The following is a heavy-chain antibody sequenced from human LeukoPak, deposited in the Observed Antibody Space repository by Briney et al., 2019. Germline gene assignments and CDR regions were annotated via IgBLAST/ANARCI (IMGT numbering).Heavy chain of an antibody. J-gene: IGHJ4*02. D-gene: IGHD1-14*01. CDR2: INSGGTT. CDR3: AKDWASGNYFDY. V-gene: IGHV3-23*01. CDR1: GFTLSNYA. Sequence: GGSLRLSCAASGFTLSNYAMSWVRQAPGKGLEWVSAINSGGTTYYADSVKGRFTISRDNSKNTLYLQMNSLRAEDTAVYYCAKDWASGNYFDYWGQGTLVTVSS.